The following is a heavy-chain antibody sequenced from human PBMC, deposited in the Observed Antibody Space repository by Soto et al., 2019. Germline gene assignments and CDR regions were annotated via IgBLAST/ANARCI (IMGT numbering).Heavy chain of an antibody. CDR2: INPSGGST. D-gene: IGHD2-8*01. Sequence: ASVKVSCKASGYTFTSYYMHWVRQAPGQGLEWMGIINPSGGSTNYAQKLQGRVAMTRDTSTSTVYMELNSLRSEDTAVYYCARPPFPGCINAVCYPLDYRGQGT. J-gene: IGHJ4*02. CDR3: ARPPFPGCINAVCYPLDY. CDR1: GYTFTSYY. V-gene: IGHV1-46*01.